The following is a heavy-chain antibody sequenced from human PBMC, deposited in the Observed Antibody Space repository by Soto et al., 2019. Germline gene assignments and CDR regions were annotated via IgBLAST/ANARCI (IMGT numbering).Heavy chain of an antibody. V-gene: IGHV1-18*01. J-gene: IGHJ5*02. CDR3: ARGGDYYDSSGYHYLFDP. Sequence: GASVKVSCKASGYTFTSYGISWVRQAPGQVLEWMGWISAYNGNTNYAQKLQGRVTMTTDTSTSTAYMELRSLRSDDTAVYYCARGGDYYDSSGYHYLFDPWGQGTLVTVSS. D-gene: IGHD3-22*01. CDR2: ISAYNGNT. CDR1: GYTFTSYG.